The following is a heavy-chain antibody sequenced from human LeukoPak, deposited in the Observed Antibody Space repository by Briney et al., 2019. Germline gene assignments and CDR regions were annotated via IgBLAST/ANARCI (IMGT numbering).Heavy chain of an antibody. CDR2: IYYSGST. Sequence: SETLSLTCAVYGGSFSGYYWSWIRQPPGKGLEWIGYIYYSGSTNYNPSLKSRVTISVDTSKNQFSLKLSSVTAADTAVYYCARVDIVVVVAATLGAFDIWGQGTMVTVSS. D-gene: IGHD2-15*01. J-gene: IGHJ3*02. CDR1: GGSFSGYY. V-gene: IGHV4-59*01. CDR3: ARVDIVVVVAATLGAFDI.